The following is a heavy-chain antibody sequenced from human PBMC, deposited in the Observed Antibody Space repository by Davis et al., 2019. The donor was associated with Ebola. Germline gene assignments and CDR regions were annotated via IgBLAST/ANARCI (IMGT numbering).Heavy chain of an antibody. Sequence: GESLKISCAASGFTFSNYDVSWVRQVPGKGLEWVSTISATEAHTHYSDSVKGRFTISRDNSKDTLYLQMNSLRAEDTATYYCARFCHYTDCSYFDYWGQGTMVAVSS. CDR1: GFTFSNYD. J-gene: IGHJ4*03. D-gene: IGHD3-3*01. CDR2: ISATEAHT. CDR3: ARFCHYTDCSYFDY. V-gene: IGHV3-23*01.